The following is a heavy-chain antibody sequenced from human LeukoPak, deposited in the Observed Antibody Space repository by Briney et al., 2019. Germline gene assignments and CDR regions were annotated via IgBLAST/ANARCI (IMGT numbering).Heavy chain of an antibody. Sequence: SETLSLTCAVYGGSFSGYYWSWLRQPPGKGLEGIGEINHSGSTNYNPSLKSRVTISVDTSKNQFSLKLSSVTAADTAVYYCARTGGARPYYYYYYGMDVWGQGTTVTVSS. J-gene: IGHJ6*02. D-gene: IGHD6-6*01. CDR2: INHSGST. CDR3: ARTGGARPYYYYYYGMDV. CDR1: GGSFSGYY. V-gene: IGHV4-34*01.